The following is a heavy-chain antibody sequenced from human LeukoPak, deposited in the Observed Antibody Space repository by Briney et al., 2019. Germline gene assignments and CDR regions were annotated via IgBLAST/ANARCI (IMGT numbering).Heavy chain of an antibody. J-gene: IGHJ3*02. V-gene: IGHV3-20*04. Sequence: GGSLRLSCAASGFTFDDYGMSWVRQAPGKGLEWVSGINWNGGSTGYADSVKGRFTISRDNAKNSPYLQMNSLRAEDTALYYCARRTGPYDAFDIWGQGTMVTVSS. CDR1: GFTFDDYG. CDR3: ARRTGPYDAFDI. D-gene: IGHD7-27*01. CDR2: INWNGGST.